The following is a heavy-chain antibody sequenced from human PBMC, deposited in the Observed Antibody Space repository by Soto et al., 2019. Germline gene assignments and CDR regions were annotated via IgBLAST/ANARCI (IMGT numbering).Heavy chain of an antibody. CDR3: ARSTPQSGSFMQIFDY. J-gene: IGHJ4*02. D-gene: IGHD2-2*01. CDR2: IIPFFDTA. CDR1: GVTFSRNA. Sequence: QVQLVQSGAEVKKAGSSVKVSCKAAGVTFSRNAISWVRQAPGQGLEWMGGIIPFFDTANYAKKFQGRVTVSADKATSTAYMELSSLTSEDTAVYYFARSTPQSGSFMQIFDYWGQGTLVTVSS. V-gene: IGHV1-69*06.